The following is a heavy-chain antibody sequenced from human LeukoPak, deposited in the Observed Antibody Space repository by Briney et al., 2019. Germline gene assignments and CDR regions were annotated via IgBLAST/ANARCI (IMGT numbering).Heavy chain of an antibody. CDR2: ISNSGGSPI. CDR1: GFMFSDYY. CDR3: ARGLELRYFDWLLSGAY. D-gene: IGHD3-9*01. V-gene: IGHV3-11*04. J-gene: IGHJ4*02. Sequence: PGGSLRLSCAASGFMFSDYYMSWMRQAPGKGLEWVSYISNSGGSPIYNADSVKGRFTISRDNAKNSLYLQMNSLRAEDTAVYYCARGLELRYFDWLLSGAYWGQGTLVTVSS.